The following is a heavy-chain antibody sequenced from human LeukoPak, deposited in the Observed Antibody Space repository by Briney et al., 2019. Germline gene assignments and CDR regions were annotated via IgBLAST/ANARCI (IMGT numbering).Heavy chain of an antibody. V-gene: IGHV5-51*07. CDR3: ARTNCGGDCYRAEYFQH. Sequence: GESLKISCKGSGYSFTSYWIGWVHQMPGKGLEWMGIIYPGDSDTRYSPSFQGQVTISADKSISTAYLQWSSLKASDTAMYYCARTNCGGDCYRAEYFQHWGQGTLVTVSS. J-gene: IGHJ1*01. D-gene: IGHD2-21*01. CDR2: IYPGDSDT. CDR1: GYSFTSYW.